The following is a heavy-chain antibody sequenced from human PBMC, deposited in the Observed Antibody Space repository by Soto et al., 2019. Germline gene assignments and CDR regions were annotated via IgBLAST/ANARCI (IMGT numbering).Heavy chain of an antibody. CDR1: GFRVTGIY. D-gene: IGHD2-15*01. J-gene: IGHJ3*02. CDR3: VREPRYCSGGSCSIMGDAFDI. CDR2: IYNEFT. Sequence: GGSLRLSCVASGFRVTGIYMNWVRPAPGKGLEWVSVIYNEFTDYADSVRGRFSISTDSSKNALYLQMNSLRAEDSAVYYCVREPRYCSGGSCSIMGDAFDIWGQGTKVTVSS. V-gene: IGHV3-66*01.